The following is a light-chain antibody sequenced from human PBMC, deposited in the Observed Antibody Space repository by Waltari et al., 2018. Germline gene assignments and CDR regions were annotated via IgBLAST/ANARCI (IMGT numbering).Light chain of an antibody. J-gene: IGKJ2*01. V-gene: IGKV3-20*01. Sequence: EIVLTQSPGTLSLSPGESASLSGRASQSVSSRYLAWYQQKPGQAPRLLIFGASSRATGIPDRFSGSGSGTDFTLTISRLEPEDFAVYYCQQYGSSPRYTFGQGTKVEIK. CDR1: QSVSSRY. CDR2: GAS. CDR3: QQYGSSPRYT.